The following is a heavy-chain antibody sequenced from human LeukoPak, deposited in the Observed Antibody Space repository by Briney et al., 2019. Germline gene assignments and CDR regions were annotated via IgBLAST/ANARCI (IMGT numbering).Heavy chain of an antibody. Sequence: PSETLSLTCAVYGGSLSGYYWSWIRQPPGKGLEWIGEINHSGSTNYNPSLKSRVTISVDTSKNQFSLKLSSVTAADTAVYYCARGLNDSSGYYYVLFDYWGQGTLVTVSS. CDR1: GGSLSGYY. CDR3: ARGLNDSSGYYYVLFDY. D-gene: IGHD3-22*01. CDR2: INHSGST. V-gene: IGHV4-34*01. J-gene: IGHJ4*02.